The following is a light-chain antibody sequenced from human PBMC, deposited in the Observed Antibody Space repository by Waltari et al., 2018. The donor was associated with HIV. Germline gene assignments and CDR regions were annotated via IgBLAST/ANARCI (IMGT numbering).Light chain of an antibody. Sequence: STLTQPAPVSGSPGQSITISCTGSTSHFGLSNFIPWYQQHPGGVPKVIIYEVFSRPSWISSRFAGSRSANTASLTISWLQPEDEADYYCASFTSNYTLIFGGGTKVTVL. CDR3: ASFTSNYTLI. CDR1: TSHFGLSNF. J-gene: IGLJ2*01. CDR2: EVF. V-gene: IGLV2-14*01.